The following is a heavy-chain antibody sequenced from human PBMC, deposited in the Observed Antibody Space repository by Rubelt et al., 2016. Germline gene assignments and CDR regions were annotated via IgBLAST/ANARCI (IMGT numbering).Heavy chain of an antibody. CDR2: ISSSSSYI. D-gene: IGHD6-13*01. J-gene: IGHJ2*01. CDR1: GFTFSSYS. Sequence: CAASGFTFSSYSMNLVCQALGKGLECVSSISSSSSYIYYADSVKGRFTISRDNSKNTLYLQMNSLRAEDTAVYYCAREAPPLYSSSKMYFDLWDRGNLVTVSS. V-gene: IGHV3-21*01. CDR3: AREAPPLYSSSKMYFDL.